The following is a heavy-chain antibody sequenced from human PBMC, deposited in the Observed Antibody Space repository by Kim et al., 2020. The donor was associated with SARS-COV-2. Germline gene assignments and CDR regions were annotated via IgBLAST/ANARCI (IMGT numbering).Heavy chain of an antibody. V-gene: IGHV3-48*02. Sequence: GGSLRLSCAASGFTFSSYSMNWVRQAPGKGLEWVSYISSSSSTIYDADSVKGRFTISRDNAKNSLYLQMNSLRDEDTAVYYCARTSSGRGWLGLFFDYWGQGTLVIVSS. CDR1: GFTFSSYS. J-gene: IGHJ4*02. CDR2: ISSSSSTI. D-gene: IGHD6-19*01. CDR3: ARTSSGRGWLGLFFDY.